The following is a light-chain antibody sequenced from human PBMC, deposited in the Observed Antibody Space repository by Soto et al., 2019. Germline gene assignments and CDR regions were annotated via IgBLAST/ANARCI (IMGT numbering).Light chain of an antibody. CDR2: AAS. CDR3: QQSYSYLRA. J-gene: IGKJ1*01. Sequence: DIQMTQSPSSLSASVGDTVTITCRASQNIRNFLNWYQQKPGKAPKLLIFAASNLKSGVPSRFTASGSGTDFTLIISSLQPEDLATYYCQQSYSYLRAFGQGTTVEI. V-gene: IGKV1-39*01. CDR1: QNIRNF.